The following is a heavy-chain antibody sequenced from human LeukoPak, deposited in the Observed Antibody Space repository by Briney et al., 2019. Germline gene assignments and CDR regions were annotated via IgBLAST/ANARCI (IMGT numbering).Heavy chain of an antibody. J-gene: IGHJ4*02. CDR3: ARGYCSGRSCYMWYSDY. Sequence: GGSLRLSCAASGFAVSNNYMTWVRQAPGKGLEWVSVIYKDGSTYYADSVKGRFTISRGNSKNTVYLQMNSLRAEDTAVYYCARGYCSGRSCYMWYSDYWGQGTLVTVSS. CDR1: GFAVSNNY. V-gene: IGHV3-53*01. CDR2: IYKDGST. D-gene: IGHD2-15*01.